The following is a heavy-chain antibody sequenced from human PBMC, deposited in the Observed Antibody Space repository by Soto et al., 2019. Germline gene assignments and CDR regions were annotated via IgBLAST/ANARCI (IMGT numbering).Heavy chain of an antibody. Sequence: SVKVSCKASGGTFSSYTISWVRQAPGQGLEWMGRIIPILGIANYAQKFQGRVTITADKSTCTAYMELSSLRSEDTAVYYCARDGYSSSPRGNYYFDYWGQGTLVTVSS. CDR2: IIPILGIA. V-gene: IGHV1-69*04. CDR1: GGTFSSYT. D-gene: IGHD6-6*01. J-gene: IGHJ4*02. CDR3: ARDGYSSSPRGNYYFDY.